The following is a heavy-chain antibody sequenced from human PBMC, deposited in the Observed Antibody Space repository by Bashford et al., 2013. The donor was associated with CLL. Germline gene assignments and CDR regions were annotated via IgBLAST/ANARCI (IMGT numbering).Heavy chain of an antibody. J-gene: IGHJ4*03. CDR3: ARSYYYGAGSYYPSFNY. Sequence: GESLKISCKGSGYTFTSHWIAWVRQMPGKALEWMGMIYPGDSDTRYSPSFQGQVTISVDRSVITAYLQWSSLKASDTALYYCARSYYYGAGSYYPSFNYWGQGTTVTVSS. V-gene: IGHV5-51*01. D-gene: IGHD3-10*01. CDR2: IYPGDSDT. CDR1: GYTFTSHW.